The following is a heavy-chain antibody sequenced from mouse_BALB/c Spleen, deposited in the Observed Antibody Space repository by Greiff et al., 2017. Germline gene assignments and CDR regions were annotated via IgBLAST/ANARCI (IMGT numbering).Heavy chain of an antibody. CDR3: ARDLYYGNYAWFAY. CDR1: GFSLTGYG. J-gene: IGHJ3*01. V-gene: IGHV2-6-7*01. CDR2: IWGDGST. Sequence: VKLMESGPGLVAPSQSLSITCTVSGFSLTGYGVNWVRQPPGKGLEWLGMIWGDGSTDYNSALKSRLSISKDNSKSQVFLKMNSLQTDDTARYYCARDLYYGNYAWFAYWGQGTLVTVSA. D-gene: IGHD2-1*01.